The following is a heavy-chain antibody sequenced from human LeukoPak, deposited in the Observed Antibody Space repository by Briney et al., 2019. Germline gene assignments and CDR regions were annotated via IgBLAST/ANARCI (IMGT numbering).Heavy chain of an antibody. D-gene: IGHD3-22*01. CDR3: AREGVAYYYDSSGYYFETSFDY. V-gene: IGHV4-4*07. Sequence: SETLSLTCTVSGGSISSYYWSWIRQPAGKGLEWIGRIYTSGSTNYNPSLKSRVTMSVDTSKNQFSLKLSSVTAADTAVYYCAREGVAYYYDSSGYYFETSFDYWGQGTLVTVSS. CDR1: GGSISSYY. J-gene: IGHJ4*02. CDR2: IYTSGST.